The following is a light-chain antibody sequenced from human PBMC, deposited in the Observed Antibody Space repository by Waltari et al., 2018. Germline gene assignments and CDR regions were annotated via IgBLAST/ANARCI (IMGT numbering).Light chain of an antibody. CDR3: QQYHKWPPLT. Sequence: EIEITQSPAPLSVSPGERAPLSCSASQRVGGNLAWYQQKPGQAPRLLIHGASTRATGVPARFSGSGSGTEFTLTISSLQSEDFAVYYCQQYHKWPPLTFGGGTKVEIK. CDR2: GAS. J-gene: IGKJ4*01. CDR1: QRVGGN. V-gene: IGKV3-15*01.